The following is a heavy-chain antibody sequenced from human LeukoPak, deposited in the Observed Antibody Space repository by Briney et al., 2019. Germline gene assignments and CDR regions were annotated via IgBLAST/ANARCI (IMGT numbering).Heavy chain of an antibody. Sequence: PGGSLRLSCAASGFTFSSYAMHWVRQAPGKGLEWVAVVSYDGINKYYTDSVKGRFTISRDNSKNTLYLQMNSLRAEDTAVYYCARDKVPHYYYDISGQGFFDYWGQGTLVTVSS. CDR1: GFTFSSYA. J-gene: IGHJ4*02. CDR3: ARDKVPHYYYDISGQGFFDY. CDR2: VSYDGINK. V-gene: IGHV3-30*04. D-gene: IGHD3-22*01.